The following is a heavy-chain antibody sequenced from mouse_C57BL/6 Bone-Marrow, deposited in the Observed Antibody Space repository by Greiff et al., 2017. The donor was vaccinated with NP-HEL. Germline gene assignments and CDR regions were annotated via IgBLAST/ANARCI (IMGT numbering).Heavy chain of an antibody. V-gene: IGHV5-15*01. CDR2: ISNLAYSI. D-gene: IGHD2-12*01. J-gene: IGHJ4*01. CDR3: ARHHLRPRYYAMDD. CDR1: GFTFSDYG. Sequence: EVMLVESGGGLVQPGGSLKLSCAASGFTFSDYGMAWVRQAPRKGPEWVAFISNLAYSIYYADTVTGRFTISRENAKNTLYLEMSSLRSEDTAMYYCARHHLRPRYYAMDDWGQGTSVTVSS.